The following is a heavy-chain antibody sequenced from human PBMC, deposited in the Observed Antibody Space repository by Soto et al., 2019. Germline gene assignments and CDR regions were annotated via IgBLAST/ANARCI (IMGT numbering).Heavy chain of an antibody. J-gene: IGHJ5*01. CDR1: GFPFSNYC. CDR2: ISTNGDTA. Sequence: GGSLRLSCAASGFPFSNYCMHWVRQAPGKGLEWVSGISTNGDTANYADSVKGRFTISRDNSKNALYMQMNGLRPEDTAVYYCAKDLSRWPHYAFDSWGQGTLVNVSS. V-gene: IGHV3-23*01. CDR3: AKDLSRWPHYAFDS. D-gene: IGHD4-17*01.